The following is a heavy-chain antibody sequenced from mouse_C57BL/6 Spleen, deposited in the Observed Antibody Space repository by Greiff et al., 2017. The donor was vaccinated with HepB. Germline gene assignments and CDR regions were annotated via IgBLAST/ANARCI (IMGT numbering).Heavy chain of an antibody. CDR3: ASNWDSFAY. D-gene: IGHD4-1*02. CDR2: ISDGGSYT. J-gene: IGHJ3*01. Sequence: EVQLQESGGGLVKPGGSLKLSCAASGFTFSSYAMSWVRQTPEKRLEWVATISDGGSYTYYPDNVKGRFTISRDNAKNNLYLQMSHLKSEDTAMYYCASNWDSFAYWGQGTLVTVSA. V-gene: IGHV5-4*01. CDR1: GFTFSSYA.